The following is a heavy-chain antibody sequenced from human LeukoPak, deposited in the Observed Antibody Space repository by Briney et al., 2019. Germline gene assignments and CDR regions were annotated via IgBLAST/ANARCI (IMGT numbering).Heavy chain of an antibody. Sequence: GGSLRLSCAASGFTFSSYAMSWVRQAPGKGLEWVSAISGSGGSTYYADSVKGRFTISRDNSKNTLYLQMNSLRAEDTAVYYCAKEEQLYCSGGSCYSPFDYWGQGTLVTVSS. CDR2: ISGSGGST. J-gene: IGHJ4*02. CDR1: GFTFSSYA. V-gene: IGHV3-23*01. D-gene: IGHD2-15*01. CDR3: AKEEQLYCSGGSCYSPFDY.